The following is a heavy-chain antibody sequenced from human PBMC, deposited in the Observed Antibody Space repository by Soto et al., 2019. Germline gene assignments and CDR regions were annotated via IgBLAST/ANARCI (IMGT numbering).Heavy chain of an antibody. D-gene: IGHD3-3*01. CDR1: GFSLTTSGVG. CDR2: IYWDDDK. Sequence: QITLNESGPTVVRPTETLTLTCRFSGFSLTTSGVGVGWIRQSPGKAPEWLALIYWDDDKRYSASLKSRLTITKGTSKNQVGLTVSDLDPTDTATYYCAHRVLRTVFGLVTTTAIYFDFWGQGTPVAVSS. CDR3: AHRVLRTVFGLVTTTAIYFDF. J-gene: IGHJ4*02. V-gene: IGHV2-5*02.